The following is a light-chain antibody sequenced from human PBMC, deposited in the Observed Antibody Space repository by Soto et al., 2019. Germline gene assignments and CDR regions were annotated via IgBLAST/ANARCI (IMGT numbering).Light chain of an antibody. Sequence: DVVMTQTPLSLSFAPGQPASISCKSSQSLLHITGETFLFWYLQKPGQSPQLLIYEVSTRVSGVPDRFSGSGSATDYTLEISRVETDDVGIYDCMQCTQLPPTFGQGTLLGIE. CDR3: MQCTQLPPT. J-gene: IGKJ5*01. V-gene: IGKV2-29*03. CDR2: EVS. CDR1: QSLLHITGETF.